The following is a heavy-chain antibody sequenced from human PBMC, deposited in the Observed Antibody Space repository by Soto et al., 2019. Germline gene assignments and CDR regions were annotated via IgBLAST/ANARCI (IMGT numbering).Heavy chain of an antibody. CDR3: ASQEITIFGVVIIPISPDY. CDR2: IIPIFGTA. Sequence: QVQLVQSGAEVKKPGSSVKVSCKASGGTFSSYAISWVRQAPGQGLEWMGGIIPIFGTANYAQKFQGRVTITADESTSRAYMELSSLRSEDTAVYYCASQEITIFGVVIIPISPDYWGQGTLVTVFS. D-gene: IGHD3-3*01. J-gene: IGHJ4*02. V-gene: IGHV1-69*01. CDR1: GGTFSSYA.